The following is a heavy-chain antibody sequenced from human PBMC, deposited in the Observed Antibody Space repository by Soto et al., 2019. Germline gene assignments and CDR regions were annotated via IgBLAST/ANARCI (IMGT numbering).Heavy chain of an antibody. CDR2: FSGYNGNT. J-gene: IGHJ4*02. CDR3: ARVIASAADFDY. Sequence: QVQLVQSGAEVKKPGASVKVSCKASGYTFTSYGIGWVRQAPGQGLEWMGWFSGYNGNTNYAQKLQGRVTMTTDTSTSTADMELRSLRSDDTAVYYCARVIASAADFDYWGQGTLVTVSS. D-gene: IGHD6-13*01. V-gene: IGHV1-18*01. CDR1: GYTFTSYG.